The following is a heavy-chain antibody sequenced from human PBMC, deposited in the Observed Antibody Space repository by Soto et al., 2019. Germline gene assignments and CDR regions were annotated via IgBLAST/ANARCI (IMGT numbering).Heavy chain of an antibody. CDR1: GGTFSSYA. D-gene: IGHD4-17*01. CDR2: IIPIFGTA. V-gene: IGHV1-69*13. CDR3: ARDQGLRSNYYYYGMDV. Sequence: ASVKVSCKASGGTFSSYAISWVRQAPGQGLEWMGGIIPIFGTANYAQKFQGRVTITADESTSTAYMELSSLRSEDTAVYYCARDQGLRSNYYYYGMDVWGQGTTVTVSS. J-gene: IGHJ6*02.